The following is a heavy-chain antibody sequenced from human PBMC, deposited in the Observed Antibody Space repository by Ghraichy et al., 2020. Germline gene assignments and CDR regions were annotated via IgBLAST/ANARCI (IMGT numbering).Heavy chain of an antibody. Sequence: GGSLRLSCAASGFRFSLYNMNWVRQAPGKGLEWISYIGSGSGIYYADSWKGRFTGSRDDAKNLLYLQMDSLRDEDTAVDYFATERWDLGVDWFDPWGQGPLVTVSS. CDR2: IGSGSGI. J-gene: IGHJ5*02. D-gene: IGHD1-26*01. CDR1: GFRFSLYN. V-gene: IGHV3-48*02. CDR3: ATERWDLGVDWFDP.